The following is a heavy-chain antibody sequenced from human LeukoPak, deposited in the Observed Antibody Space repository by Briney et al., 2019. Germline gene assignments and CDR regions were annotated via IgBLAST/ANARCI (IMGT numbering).Heavy chain of an antibody. CDR1: GGSFSDYY. CDR2: INHSGST. Sequence: SETLSLTCAVYGGSFSDYYWSWIRQPPGKGLEWIGEINHSGSTNYNPSLKSRVTILVDTSKNQFSLKLSSVTAADTAVYYCTRGLTSMPPGGYWGQGTLVTVSS. CDR3: TRGLTSMPPGGY. J-gene: IGHJ4*02. D-gene: IGHD2/OR15-2a*01. V-gene: IGHV4-34*01.